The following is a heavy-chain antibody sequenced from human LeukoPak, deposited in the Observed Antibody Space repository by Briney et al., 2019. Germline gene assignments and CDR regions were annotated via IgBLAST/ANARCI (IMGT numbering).Heavy chain of an antibody. CDR2: ISSSGSTI. CDR3: ARVGYYYGSGSYPDY. CDR1: GFTFSDYY. Sequence: PGGSLRLSCAASGFTFSDYYMSWIRQAPGKGLEWVSYISSSGSTIYYADSVKGRVTISRDNAKNSLYPQMNSLRAEDTAVYYCARVGYYYGSGSYPDYWGQGTLVTVSS. V-gene: IGHV3-11*04. D-gene: IGHD3-10*01. J-gene: IGHJ4*02.